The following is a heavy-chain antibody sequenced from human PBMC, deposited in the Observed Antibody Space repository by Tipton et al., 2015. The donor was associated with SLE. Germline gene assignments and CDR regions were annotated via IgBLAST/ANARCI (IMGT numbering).Heavy chain of an antibody. J-gene: IGHJ4*02. Sequence: TLSLTCAVSSGSISSSDWWSWVRQPPGKGLEWIGEIYRSGSATYNPFLKSRVTISMDKSKDQFSLNLASVTPADTAVYYCARNGFYSLDYWGQGTLVTVSS. CDR1: SGSISSSDW. CDR2: IYRSGSA. CDR3: ARNGFYSLDY. D-gene: IGHD3-22*01. V-gene: IGHV4-4*02.